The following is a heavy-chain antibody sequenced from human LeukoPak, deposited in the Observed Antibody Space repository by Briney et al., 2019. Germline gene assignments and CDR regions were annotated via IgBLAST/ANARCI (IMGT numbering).Heavy chain of an antibody. CDR2: IRYDGSNK. CDR1: GFTFSSYG. D-gene: IGHD5-12*01. CDR3: AKDLRYDSTSHY. V-gene: IGHV3-30*02. Sequence: GRSLRLSCAASGFTFSSYGMHWVRQAPGKGLEWVAFIRYDGSNKYYADSVKGRFTISRDNSKNTLYLQMNSLRAEDTAVYYCAKDLRYDSTSHYWGQGTLVTVSS. J-gene: IGHJ4*02.